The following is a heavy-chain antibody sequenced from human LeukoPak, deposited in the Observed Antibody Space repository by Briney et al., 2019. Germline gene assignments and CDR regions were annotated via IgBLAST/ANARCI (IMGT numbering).Heavy chain of an antibody. V-gene: IGHV4-4*02. CDR2: IYHSGST. CDR1: GGSISSSNW. D-gene: IGHD3-10*01. J-gene: IGHJ3*02. CDR3: AAPYGSGSYSAFNI. Sequence: SETLSLTCAVSGGSISSSNWWSWVRQPPGKGLEWIGEIYHSGSTNYNPSLKSRVTISVDKSKNQFSLKLTSVTAADTAVYHCAAPYGSGSYSAFNIWGQGTMVTVSS.